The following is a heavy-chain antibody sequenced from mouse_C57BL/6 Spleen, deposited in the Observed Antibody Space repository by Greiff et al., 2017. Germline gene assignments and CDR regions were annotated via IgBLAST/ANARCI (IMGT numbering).Heavy chain of an antibody. D-gene: IGHD1-1*01. CDR1: GFNINDDY. V-gene: IGHV14-4*01. Sequence: EVKLPESGAELVRPGASVTLSCTSSGFNINDDYMHWVKQRPEQGLEWLGWIDPENGDTEYASQFQGKATITADTSANTAYLQLSSLTSEDTAVYYCTGSSYAWFAYWGQGTLVTVSA. CDR2: IDPENGDT. CDR3: TGSSYAWFAY. J-gene: IGHJ3*01.